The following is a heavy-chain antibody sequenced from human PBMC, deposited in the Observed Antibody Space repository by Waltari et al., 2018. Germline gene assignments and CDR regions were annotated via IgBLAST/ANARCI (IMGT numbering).Heavy chain of an antibody. J-gene: IGHJ4*02. Sequence: QVQLQPGCAGLVEASETRALACEVHGGSFSGYCLSCHRQRPGQGLECIGEMDHSGGTKYNPYFKSCVTIRVAMSKNKSTLTLSLVIDAVTAVYTCTRHSTKPGTWLRAAPLDYWGQGTLVTVSS. V-gene: IGHV4-34*01. CDR1: GGSFSGYC. D-gene: IGHD5-12*01. CDR3: TRHSTKPGTWLRAAPLDY. CDR2: MDHSGGT.